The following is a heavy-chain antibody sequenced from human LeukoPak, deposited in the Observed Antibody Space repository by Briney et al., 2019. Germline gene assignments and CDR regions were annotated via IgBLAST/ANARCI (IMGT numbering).Heavy chain of an antibody. V-gene: IGHV3-74*01. D-gene: IGHD1-26*01. J-gene: IGHJ4*02. Sequence: GGSLRLSCAASGFXFSNYWMHWVRQAPGKGLVWVSRISSDGSSTSYADSVKGRFTISRDNTKNTLYLQMNSLRAEDTAVYYCARDAGREFDYWGQGTLVTVSS. CDR2: ISSDGSST. CDR1: GFXFSNYW. CDR3: ARDAGREFDY.